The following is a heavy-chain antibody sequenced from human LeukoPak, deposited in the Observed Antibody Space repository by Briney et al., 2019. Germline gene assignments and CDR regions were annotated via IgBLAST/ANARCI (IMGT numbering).Heavy chain of an antibody. CDR1: GGSFSGYY. V-gene: IGHV4-34*01. D-gene: IGHD7-27*01. Sequence: SETLSLTCAVYGGSFSGYYWSWIRQPPGKGLEWIGEINHSGSTNYNPSLKSRVTISVDTSKNQFSLKLSSVTAADTAVYYCARGYWGSGFWGQGTLVTVSS. CDR2: INHSGST. J-gene: IGHJ4*02. CDR3: ARGYWGSGF.